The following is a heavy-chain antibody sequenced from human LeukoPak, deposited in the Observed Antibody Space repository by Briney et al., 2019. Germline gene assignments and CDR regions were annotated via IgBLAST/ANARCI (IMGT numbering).Heavy chain of an antibody. CDR1: GGSISSYY. CDR2: IYYSGST. Sequence: SETLSLTCTVSGGSISSYYWSWIRQPPGKGLEWIGYIYYSGSTNYNPSLKSRVTISVDTSKNQFSLKRSSVTAADTAVYYCARDRGFLEWLFDYWGQGTLVTVSS. J-gene: IGHJ4*02. D-gene: IGHD3-3*01. V-gene: IGHV4-59*01. CDR3: ARDRGFLEWLFDY.